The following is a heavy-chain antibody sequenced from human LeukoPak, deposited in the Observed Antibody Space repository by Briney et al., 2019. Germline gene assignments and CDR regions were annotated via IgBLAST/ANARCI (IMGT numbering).Heavy chain of an antibody. D-gene: IGHD4-23*01. Sequence: SETLSLTCTVSGYSISSGYYWGWIRQPPGKGLEWIGSIYYSGSTYYNPSLKSRVTISVDTSKNQFSLKLSSVAAADTAVYYCATLRWGWDWYFDLWGRGTLVTVSS. CDR2: IYYSGST. V-gene: IGHV4-38-2*02. CDR1: GYSISSGYY. J-gene: IGHJ2*01. CDR3: ATLRWGWDWYFDL.